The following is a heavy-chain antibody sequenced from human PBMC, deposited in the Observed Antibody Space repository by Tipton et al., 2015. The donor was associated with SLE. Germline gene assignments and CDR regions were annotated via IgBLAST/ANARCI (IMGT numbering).Heavy chain of an antibody. D-gene: IGHD1-26*01. CDR1: GFTFSSYW. J-gene: IGHJ3*02. Sequence: SLRLSCAASGFTFSSYWMHWVRQAPGKGLVWVSRINSDGSSTSYADPVEGRFTISRDNAKNTLFLQMSSLRAEDTAVYFCARDSIVGATFDAFDIWGQGTMVTVSS. CDR2: INSDGSST. CDR3: ARDSIVGATFDAFDI. V-gene: IGHV3-74*01.